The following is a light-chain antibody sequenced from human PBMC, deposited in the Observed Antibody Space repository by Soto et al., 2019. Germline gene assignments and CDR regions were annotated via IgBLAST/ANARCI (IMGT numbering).Light chain of an antibody. Sequence: EIVLTQSPATLSLSPGERATLSCRASQSVSSYLAWYQQKPGQAPRLLIYDASNRATGIPARFSGSGSGTYFTLTISSLDPEDFAVYYCQQRSNWPLTFGRGTKVEIK. V-gene: IGKV3-11*01. CDR2: DAS. J-gene: IGKJ4*01. CDR1: QSVSSY. CDR3: QQRSNWPLT.